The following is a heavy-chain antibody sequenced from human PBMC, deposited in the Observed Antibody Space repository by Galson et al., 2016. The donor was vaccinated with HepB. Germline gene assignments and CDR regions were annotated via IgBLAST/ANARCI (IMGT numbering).Heavy chain of an antibody. CDR3: ARDRIIMLRGVTNWLDP. J-gene: IGHJ5*02. D-gene: IGHD3-10*01. V-gene: IGHV3-21*01. CDR1: GFSFSNYN. Sequence: SLRLSCAASGFSFSNYNMNWVRQAPGKGPEWVSSISGTSTHIYYADSVKGRFTISRDNAKNSLYLRMNSLRAEDTAMYYCARDRIIMLRGVTNWLDPWGQGTLVTVSS. CDR2: ISGTSTHI.